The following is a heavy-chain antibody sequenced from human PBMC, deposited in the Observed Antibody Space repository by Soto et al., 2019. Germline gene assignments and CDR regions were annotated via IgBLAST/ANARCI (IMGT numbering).Heavy chain of an antibody. CDR2: INHSGST. J-gene: IGHJ6*02. V-gene: IGHV4-34*01. CDR1: GGSFSGYY. D-gene: IGHD6-13*01. Sequence: PSETLSLTCAVYGGSFSGYYWSWIRQPPGKGLEWIGEINHSGSTNYNPSLKSRVSISEDTSKNQFSLKLSSVTAADTAAYYCARGNGADSSSWYSYYYYYYGMDVWGQGTTVTVSS. CDR3: ARGNGADSSSWYSYYYYYYGMDV.